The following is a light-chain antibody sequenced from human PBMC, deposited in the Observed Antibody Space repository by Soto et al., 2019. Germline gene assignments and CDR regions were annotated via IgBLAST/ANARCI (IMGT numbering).Light chain of an antibody. CDR2: AAS. V-gene: IGKV1-9*01. J-gene: IGKJ5*01. Sequence: DIQLTQSPSFLSASVGDRVTITCRASQGISSYLAWYQQKPGKTPKLLIYAASTLPSGVPSRFSGSGSGTEFTLTISSLQPEDFATYYCQQLNSYPITFGKGTRLEIK. CDR3: QQLNSYPIT. CDR1: QGISSY.